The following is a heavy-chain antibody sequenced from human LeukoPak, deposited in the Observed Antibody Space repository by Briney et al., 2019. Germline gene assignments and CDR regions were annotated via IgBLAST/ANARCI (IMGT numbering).Heavy chain of an antibody. CDR3: ARGPYYDILTGYYRDAFDI. J-gene: IGHJ3*02. CDR2: IYYSGST. CDR1: GGSISSYY. D-gene: IGHD3-9*01. Sequence: SETLSLTCTVSGGSISSYYWSWIRQPPGKGLEWIGYIYYSGSTNYNPSFKSRVTISVDTSKNQFSLKLSSVTAADTAVYYCARGPYYDILTGYYRDAFDIWGQGTMVTVSS. V-gene: IGHV4-59*01.